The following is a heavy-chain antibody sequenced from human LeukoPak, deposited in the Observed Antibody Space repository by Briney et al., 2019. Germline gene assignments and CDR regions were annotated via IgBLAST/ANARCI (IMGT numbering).Heavy chain of an antibody. CDR2: ISGDGYDI. Sequence: GGSLRLSCATSGFSFSDNYMSWIRQAPGKGLQWLSYISGDGYDINYADSVKGRFTVTRDNAKNALYLQMNSLGVEDTAIYYCATKAREAPEWGQGTLVTVSS. CDR3: ATKAREAPE. J-gene: IGHJ4*02. CDR1: GFSFSDNY. V-gene: IGHV3-11*01.